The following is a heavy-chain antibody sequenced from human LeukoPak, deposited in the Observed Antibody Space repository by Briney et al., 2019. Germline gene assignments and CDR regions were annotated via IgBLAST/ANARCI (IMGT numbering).Heavy chain of an antibody. D-gene: IGHD3-22*01. CDR2: ISSSSSYI. Sequence: GGSLRLSCAASEFTFSSYSMNWVRQAPGKGLEWVSSISSSSSYIYYADSVKGRFTISRDNAENSLYLQMNSLRAEDTAVYYCARDIYDSSGYYSDYWGQGTLVTVSS. CDR1: EFTFSSYS. J-gene: IGHJ4*02. V-gene: IGHV3-21*01. CDR3: ARDIYDSSGYYSDY.